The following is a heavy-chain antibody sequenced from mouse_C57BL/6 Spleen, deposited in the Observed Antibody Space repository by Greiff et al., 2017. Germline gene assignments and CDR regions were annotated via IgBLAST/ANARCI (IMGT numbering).Heavy chain of an antibody. CDR1: GYTFTSYW. D-gene: IGHD1-1*01. CDR3: AKGGITTVVATRYFDV. V-gene: IGHV1-59*01. J-gene: IGHJ1*03. CDR2: IDPSDSYT. Sequence: VQLQQPGAELVRPGTSVKLSCKASGYTFTSYWMHWVKQRPGQGLEWIGVIDPSDSYTNYNQKFKGKATLTVDTSSSTAYMQLSSLTSEDSAVXYCAKGGITTVVATRYFDVWGTGTTVTVSS.